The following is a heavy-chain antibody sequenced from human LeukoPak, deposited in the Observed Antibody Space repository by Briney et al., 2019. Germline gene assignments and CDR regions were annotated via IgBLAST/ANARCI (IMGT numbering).Heavy chain of an antibody. CDR1: GFTFSSYA. CDR3: ARAMIVVVPAASSDDAFDI. CDR2: VSGSGGST. D-gene: IGHD2-2*01. Sequence: GGSLRLSCAASGFTFSSYAMSWVRQAPGKGLEWVSAVSGSGGSTYYADSVKGRFTISRDNSKNTLYLQMNSLRAEDTAVYYCARAMIVVVPAASSDDAFDIWGQGTMVTVSS. J-gene: IGHJ3*02. V-gene: IGHV3-23*01.